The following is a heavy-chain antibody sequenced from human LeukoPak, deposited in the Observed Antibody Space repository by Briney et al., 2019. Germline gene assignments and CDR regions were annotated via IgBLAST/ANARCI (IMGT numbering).Heavy chain of an antibody. CDR3: ARVYYYDSSGHSPWKAFDI. CDR2: IYHSGTT. J-gene: IGHJ3*02. Sequence: PSETLSLTCAVSDYPISSNYFWGCIRQPPGKGLQWIGGIYHSGTTYYNPSLKSRVTFLLDTSKSQFSLKLSSVTAADTAVYYCARVYYYDSSGHSPWKAFDIWGQGTMVTVSS. D-gene: IGHD3-22*01. CDR1: DYPISSNYF. V-gene: IGHV4-38-2*01.